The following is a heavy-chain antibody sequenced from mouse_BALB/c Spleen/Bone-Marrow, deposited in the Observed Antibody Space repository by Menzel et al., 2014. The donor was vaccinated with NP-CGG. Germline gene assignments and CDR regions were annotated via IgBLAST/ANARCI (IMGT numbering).Heavy chain of an antibody. D-gene: IGHD2-1*01. V-gene: IGHV1S22*01. Sequence: GSELVRPGASVKLSCKASGYTFTSYWMHWVKQRHGQGLEWIGNIYPGSGSTNYDEKFKSKGTLTVDTSSSTAYMHLSSLTSEDSAVYYCTRGDGNYWYIDVWGAGTTVTVSS. CDR2: IYPGSGST. CDR3: TRGDGNYWYIDV. J-gene: IGHJ1*01. CDR1: GYTFTSYW.